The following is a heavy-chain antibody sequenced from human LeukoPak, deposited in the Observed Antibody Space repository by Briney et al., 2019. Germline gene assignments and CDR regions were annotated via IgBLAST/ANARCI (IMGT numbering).Heavy chain of an antibody. J-gene: IGHJ4*02. V-gene: IGHV3-48*04. CDR1: GFNFSPYS. CDR2: ISGSCSTM. D-gene: IGHD3-22*01. Sequence: GSLRLSCAASGFNFSPYSMNWVRQAPGKGLEWLSSISGSCSTMDYAHSVRGRFTISRDNAKTSLYLLMTSLRVEDTAVYYCVRVGLYYDSSVFGWGQGTLVTISS. CDR3: VRVGLYYDSSVFG.